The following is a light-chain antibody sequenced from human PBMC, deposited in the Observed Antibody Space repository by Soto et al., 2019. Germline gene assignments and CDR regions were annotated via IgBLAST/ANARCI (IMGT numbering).Light chain of an antibody. Sequence: DIVMTQSPDSLAVSLGERATMNCKCSRSVLYKSNNKNHLAWYRQKPGQPPQLIIYWASTRESGVPERFSGSGSGTDFTLTISSLEAEDVAFYWCQQYFDVPFTFGGGTKVDIK. V-gene: IGKV4-1*01. CDR1: RSVLYKSNNKNH. CDR3: QQYFDVPFT. CDR2: WAS. J-gene: IGKJ4*01.